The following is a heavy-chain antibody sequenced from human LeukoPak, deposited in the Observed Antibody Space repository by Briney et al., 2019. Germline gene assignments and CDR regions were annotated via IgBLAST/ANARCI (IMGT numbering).Heavy chain of an antibody. Sequence: SETLSLTCTVSGGSISSYYWSWVRQPAGKGLEWIGRIYASGNTNYNPSLKGRVTMTVDTSKNQFSLKLSSVTAADTAVYYCARQASSTSGDYFDYWGQGTLVAVSS. J-gene: IGHJ4*02. CDR1: GGSISSYY. CDR3: ARQASSTSGDYFDY. D-gene: IGHD2-2*01. CDR2: IYASGNT. V-gene: IGHV4-4*07.